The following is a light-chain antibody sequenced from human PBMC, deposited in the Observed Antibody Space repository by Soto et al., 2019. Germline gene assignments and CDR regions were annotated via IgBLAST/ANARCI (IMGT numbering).Light chain of an antibody. CDR1: QGIGDT. V-gene: IGKV3-20*01. Sequence: EVVMAQSPATLSVSHGECVTLSCRASQGIGDTLAWYQHKPGQTPRLLIYDTSTRATGIPDRFSGSGSGTDFTLTICRLEPEDFAVFYCQQYGSLITFGQVTRLEVK. CDR3: QQYGSLIT. CDR2: DTS. J-gene: IGKJ5*01.